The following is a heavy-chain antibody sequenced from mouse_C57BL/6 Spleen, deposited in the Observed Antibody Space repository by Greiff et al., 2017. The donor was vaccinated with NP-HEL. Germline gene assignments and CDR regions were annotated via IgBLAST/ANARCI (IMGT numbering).Heavy chain of an antibody. CDR2: IYPGDGDT. V-gene: IGHV1-80*01. Sequence: VQLQQSGAELVKPGASVKISCKASGYAFSSYWMNWVKQRPGKGLEWIGQIYPGDGDTNYNGKFKGKATLTADKSSSTAYMQLSSLTSEDSAVYCCARDYGSSYVPFAYWGQGTLVTVSA. D-gene: IGHD1-1*01. J-gene: IGHJ3*01. CDR1: GYAFSSYW. CDR3: ARDYGSSYVPFAY.